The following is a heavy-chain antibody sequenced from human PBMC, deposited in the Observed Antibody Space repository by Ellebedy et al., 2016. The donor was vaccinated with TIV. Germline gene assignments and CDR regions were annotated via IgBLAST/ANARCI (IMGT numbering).Heavy chain of an antibody. CDR1: GFTFSGFY. CDR2: ISASNTVV. Sequence: GESLKISXAASGFTFSGFYMSWIRQTPGNGLEWISYISASNTVVYYADSVKGRFSISRDNAKNSLYLQMHNLTVEDTAIYYCAREWPMVRGYFDYWGQGALVTVSS. D-gene: IGHD3-10*01. CDR3: AREWPMVRGYFDY. J-gene: IGHJ4*02. V-gene: IGHV3-11*01.